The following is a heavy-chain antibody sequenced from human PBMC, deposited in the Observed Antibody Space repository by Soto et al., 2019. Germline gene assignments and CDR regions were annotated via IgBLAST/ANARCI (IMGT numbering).Heavy chain of an antibody. J-gene: IGHJ4*02. CDR2: FDPEDGET. CDR3: ATGDRTVAGSDY. CDR1: GYTLTELS. V-gene: IGHV1-24*01. Sequence: ASVKVSCKVSGYTLTELSLHWVLQAPGKGLEWMGGFDPEDGETIYAQKFQGRVTMTEDTSTDTAYMELSSLRSEDTAVYYCATGDRTVAGSDYWGQGTLVTVSS. D-gene: IGHD6-19*01.